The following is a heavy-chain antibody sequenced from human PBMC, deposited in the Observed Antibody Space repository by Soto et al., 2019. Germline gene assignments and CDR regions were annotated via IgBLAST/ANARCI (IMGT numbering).Heavy chain of an antibody. D-gene: IGHD2-21*02. Sequence: GESLKISCKGSGYTFTTYWIGWVRQMPGKGLEWMGIIYPGDSDIRYSPSFQGQVTISADKSISTAYVQWSTLKASDTAMYYCARCGGDCQAFDYCGQRTLVTVSS. V-gene: IGHV5-51*01. J-gene: IGHJ4*02. CDR1: GYTFTTYW. CDR2: IYPGDSDI. CDR3: ARCGGDCQAFDY.